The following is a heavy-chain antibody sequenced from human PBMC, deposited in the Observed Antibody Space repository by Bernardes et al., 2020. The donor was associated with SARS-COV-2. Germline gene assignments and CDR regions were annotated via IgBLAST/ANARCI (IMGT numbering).Heavy chain of an antibody. V-gene: IGHV3-74*01. D-gene: IGHD3-10*01. CDR3: ARGHGSGAGTYYYYGMDV. CDR2: INSDGSST. Sequence: GGSLFLSCAASGFTFSSSWMHWVRQAPGPGLVWVSRINSDGSSTSYADSVKGRFTISRDNAKNTLYLQMNSLRAEDTAVYYCARGHGSGAGTYYYYGMDVWGKGTTVTVSS. CDR1: GFTFSSSW. J-gene: IGHJ6*04.